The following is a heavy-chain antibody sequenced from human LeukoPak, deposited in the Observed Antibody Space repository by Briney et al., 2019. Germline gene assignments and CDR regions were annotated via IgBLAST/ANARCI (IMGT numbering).Heavy chain of an antibody. CDR1: GYTFTGYY. V-gene: IGHV1-2*02. CDR2: INPNSGGT. Sequence: ASVKVSCKASGYTFTGYYMHWVRQAPGQGLGWMGWINPNSGGTNYAQKFQGRVTMTRDTSISTAYMELSRLRSDDTAVYYCARGKGIAAAGSWFDPWGQGTLVTVSS. CDR3: ARGKGIAAAGSWFDP. J-gene: IGHJ5*02. D-gene: IGHD6-13*01.